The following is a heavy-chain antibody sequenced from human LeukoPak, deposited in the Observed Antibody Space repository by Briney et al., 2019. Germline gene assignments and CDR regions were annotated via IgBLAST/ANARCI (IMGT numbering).Heavy chain of an antibody. CDR3: ARDRRFLEWLLYGDY. Sequence: GGSLRLSCAASGFTFSSYWMSWVRQAPGKGLEWVANIKQDGSEKYYVDSVKGRFTISRDNAKNSLYLQMNSLRAEDTAVYYCARDRRFLEWLLYGDYWGQGTPVTVSS. D-gene: IGHD3-3*01. CDR2: IKQDGSEK. CDR1: GFTFSSYW. V-gene: IGHV3-7*03. J-gene: IGHJ4*02.